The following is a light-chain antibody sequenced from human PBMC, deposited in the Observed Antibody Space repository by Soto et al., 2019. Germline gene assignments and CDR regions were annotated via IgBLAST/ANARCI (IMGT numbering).Light chain of an antibody. CDR1: SSNIGSNT. Sequence: QSVLTQPPSASGTPGQRVTISCSGSSSNIGSNTVNWYQRLPGTAPKLLIYSNYQRPSGVPDRFSGSKSGTSASLVISGLQSEDEADYYCAAWDDSLNGHYVFGTGTKVTVL. V-gene: IGLV1-44*01. CDR3: AAWDDSLNGHYV. J-gene: IGLJ1*01. CDR2: SNY.